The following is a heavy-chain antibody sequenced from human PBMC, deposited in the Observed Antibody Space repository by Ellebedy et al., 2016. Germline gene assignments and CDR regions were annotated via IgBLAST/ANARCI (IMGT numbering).Heavy chain of an antibody. CDR1: GFTFSDYS. D-gene: IGHD4-23*01. CDR3: ARGLTVVTPWYFDS. V-gene: IGHV3-21*01. CDR2: VRSRTYI. Sequence: GESLKISCAASGFTFSDYSMNCVRQAPGKGLEWVSSVRSRTYIYYADSVKGRFTISRDNAKNSLYLQMNSLRAEDTAVYYCARGLTVVTPWYFDSWGQGTRVTVSS. J-gene: IGHJ4*02.